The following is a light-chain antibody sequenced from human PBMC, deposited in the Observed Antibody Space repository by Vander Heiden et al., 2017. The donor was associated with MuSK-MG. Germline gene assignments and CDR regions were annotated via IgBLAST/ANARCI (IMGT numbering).Light chain of an antibody. CDR2: DVS. CDR1: SSDVGGYNY. Sequence: QSALTQPASVSGSPGQSIPISCTGTSSDVGGYNYVSWYQQHPGKAPKLMIDDVSNRPAGVSNRFSGSKSGNTASLTIAVLQAEDEAYYYCSSYTSSSVVFGGGTKLTVL. CDR3: SSYTSSSVV. J-gene: IGLJ2*01. V-gene: IGLV2-14*03.